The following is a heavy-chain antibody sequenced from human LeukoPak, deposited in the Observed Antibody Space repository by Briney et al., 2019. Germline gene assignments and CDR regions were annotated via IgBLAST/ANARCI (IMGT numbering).Heavy chain of an antibody. V-gene: IGHV4-39*01. CDR3: ARLRYDILTGCFDY. Sequence: PPETLSLTCTVSGGSISSSSYYWGWIRQPPGKGLEWIGSVSNSGSKHYNPSLKSRVTVFVDTSKNQFSLRLSSVTAADTAVYYCARLRYDILTGCFDYWGQGTLVTVSS. J-gene: IGHJ4*02. D-gene: IGHD3-9*01. CDR1: GGSISSSSYY. CDR2: VSNSGSK.